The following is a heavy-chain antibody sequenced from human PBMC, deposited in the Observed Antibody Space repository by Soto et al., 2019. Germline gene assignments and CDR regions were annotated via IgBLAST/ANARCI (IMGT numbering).Heavy chain of an antibody. CDR2: IYYSGST. CDR1: GGSVTSGRYY. Sequence: SETLSLTCTVSGGSVTSGRYYWSWIRQPPGKGLEWIGYIYYSGSTNYNPSLKSRVTMSVDTSKNQFSLKVSSVTAADTAVYYCARSGSGYSGYDYFDSWGQGTLVTVSS. D-gene: IGHD5-12*01. V-gene: IGHV4-61*01. CDR3: ARSGSGYSGYDYFDS. J-gene: IGHJ4*02.